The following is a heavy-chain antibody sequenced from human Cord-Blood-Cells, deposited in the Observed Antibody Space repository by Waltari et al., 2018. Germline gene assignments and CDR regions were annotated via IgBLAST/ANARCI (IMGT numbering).Heavy chain of an antibody. V-gene: IGHV1-69*12. CDR3: ARTKYYDFWSGYYAFDI. J-gene: IGHJ3*02. D-gene: IGHD3-3*01. CDR2: IIPIFGTA. CDR1: GGTFRSYA. Sequence: QVQLVQSGAEVKKPGSSVKVSCKASGGTFRSYAISWVPPGPGQGLEWMGGIIPIFGTANYAQKFQGRVTITADESTSTAYMELSSLRSEDTAVYYCARTKYYDFWSGYYAFDIWGQGTMVTVSS.